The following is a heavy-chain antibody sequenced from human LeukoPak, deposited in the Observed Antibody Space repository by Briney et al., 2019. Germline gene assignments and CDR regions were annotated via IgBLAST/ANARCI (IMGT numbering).Heavy chain of an antibody. CDR2: ISTGSSTI. Sequence: GGSLRLSCAASGFTFSSYEMNWVRQAAGKGLEWVSYISTGSSTIYYADSVKGRFTISRDNAKNSLYLQVNSLRDEDTAVYYCARDTAFDIWGQGTMVTVSS. CDR1: GFTFSSYE. CDR3: ARDTAFDI. J-gene: IGHJ3*02. V-gene: IGHV3-48*02.